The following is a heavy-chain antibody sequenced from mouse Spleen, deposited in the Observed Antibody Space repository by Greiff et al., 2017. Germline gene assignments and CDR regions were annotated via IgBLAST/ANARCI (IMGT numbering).Heavy chain of an antibody. CDR2: ISSGGSYT. CDR3: ARLSWDGGFAY. D-gene: IGHD4-1*01. Sequence: EVQGVESGGGLVKPGGSLKLSCAASGFTFSSYAMSWVRQTPEKRLEWVATISSGGSYTYYPDSVKGRFTISRDNAKNTLYLQMSSLRSEDTAMYYCARLSWDGGFAYWGQGTLVTVSA. J-gene: IGHJ3*01. CDR1: GFTFSSYA. V-gene: IGHV5-9-3*01.